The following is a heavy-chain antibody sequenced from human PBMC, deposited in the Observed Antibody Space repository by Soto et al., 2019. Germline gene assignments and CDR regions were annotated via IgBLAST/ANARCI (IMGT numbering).Heavy chain of an antibody. V-gene: IGHV3-30*03. CDR1: GFTFSSYG. D-gene: IGHD5-12*01. CDR3: ARGFSGYESPDYYYYYMDV. Sequence: GGSLRLSCAASGFTFSSYGMHWVRQAPGKGLEWVAVISYDGSNKYYADSVKGRFTISRDNSKNTLYLQMNSLRAEDTAVYYCARGFSGYESPDYYYYYMDVWGKGTTVTVSS. J-gene: IGHJ6*03. CDR2: ISYDGSNK.